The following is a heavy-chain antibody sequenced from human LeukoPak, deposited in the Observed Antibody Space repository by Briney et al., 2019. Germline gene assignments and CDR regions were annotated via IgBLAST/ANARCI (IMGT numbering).Heavy chain of an antibody. D-gene: IGHD1-7*01. V-gene: IGHV4-59*08. CDR1: GGSISSFY. J-gene: IGHJ4*02. CDR2: ISYSGST. Sequence: SGTLSLTCSVSGGSISSFYWNWIRQPPGKGLEWIGYISYSGSTVYNPSLKSRVTISLDTSKNQFSLNLSSMTAADTAVYYCARHKSGTTADYWGQGTLVTVSS. CDR3: ARHKSGTTADY.